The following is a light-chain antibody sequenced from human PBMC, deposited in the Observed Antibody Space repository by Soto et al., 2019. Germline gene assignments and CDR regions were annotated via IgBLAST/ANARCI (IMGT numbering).Light chain of an antibody. V-gene: IGKV3-11*01. J-gene: IGKJ5*01. CDR3: RQRSNSIT. CDR2: DAS. Sequence: IVLTQSPVIVSLSPGERATLSCRASQSVSSYLAWYQQKPGQAPRLLIYDASNRATGIPARFSGIGSGTDFTLTISSLDPEDFAVYYCRQRSNSITFGQGTRLEIK. CDR1: QSVSSY.